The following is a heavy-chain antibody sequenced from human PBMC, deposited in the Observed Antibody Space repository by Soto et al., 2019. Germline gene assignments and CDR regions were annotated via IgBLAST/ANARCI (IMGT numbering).Heavy chain of an antibody. J-gene: IGHJ4*02. D-gene: IGHD3-16*01. V-gene: IGHV4-4*09. CDR2: HHSDST. Sequence: QVQLQESGPGLVKPSETLSPTCTVSGGSMRGQHWSWIRQPPGKGLEWIGHHSDSTNYNHSLKSRITISTDTSKNQFSLKLSSVTAADTAVYYCATYTVGEGGRGYWGQGTLVTVSS. CDR3: ATYTVGEGGRGY. CDR1: GGSMRGQH.